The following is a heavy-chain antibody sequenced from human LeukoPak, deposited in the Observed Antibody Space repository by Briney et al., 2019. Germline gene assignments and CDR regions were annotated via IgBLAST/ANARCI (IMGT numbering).Heavy chain of an antibody. D-gene: IGHD6-13*01. J-gene: IGHJ4*02. CDR3: VKLSSRVSQTIDY. Sequence: GGSLRLSCSASGFIFSNYAMHWVCQAPGKGLEYVSGISSNGGNTYHVDSMKGRFTISRDNSKNTLYLQMSSLRAEDTAVYYCVKLSSRVSQTIDYWGQGSMVIVSS. CDR1: GFIFSNYA. V-gene: IGHV3-64D*09. CDR2: ISSNGGNT.